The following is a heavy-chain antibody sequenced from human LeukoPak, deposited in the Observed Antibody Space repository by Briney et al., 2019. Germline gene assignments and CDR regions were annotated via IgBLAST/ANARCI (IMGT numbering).Heavy chain of an antibody. CDR1: GYSISSGYY. CDR3: ARQKPSTFRQYGRGRPFDY. D-gene: IGHD4-11*01. CDR2: IHHTGST. V-gene: IGHV4-38-2*01. Sequence: SETLSLTCAVSGYSISSGYYWGWIRQPPGKGLEWIGSIHHTGSTYYNPSLNSRVTISVDTSENQFSLNLNSVTAADTAVYYCARQKPSTFRQYGRGRPFDYWGQGTLVTVSS. J-gene: IGHJ4*02.